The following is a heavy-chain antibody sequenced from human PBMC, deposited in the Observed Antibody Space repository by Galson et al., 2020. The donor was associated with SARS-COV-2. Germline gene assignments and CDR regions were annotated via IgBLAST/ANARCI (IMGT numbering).Heavy chain of an antibody. CDR2: ISYDGSNK. CDR3: ANFPPGMDV. V-gene: IGHV3-30*18. CDR1: GFTFSSHG. Sequence: GESLKIFCAASGFTFSSHGMHWARQAPGKGLEWVSVISYDGSNKYYADSVKGRFTISRDNSKNTLYLQINSPGAEDTAVYYCANFPPGMDVWGQGTTVTVSS. J-gene: IGHJ6*02.